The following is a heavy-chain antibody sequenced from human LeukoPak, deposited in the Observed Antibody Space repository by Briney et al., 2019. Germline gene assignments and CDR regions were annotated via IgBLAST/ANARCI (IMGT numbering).Heavy chain of an antibody. V-gene: IGHV4-38-2*02. CDR2: IYHSGST. CDR1: GYSISSGYY. CDR3: ARGRSKGYRASYIDY. D-gene: IGHD5-18*01. J-gene: IGHJ4*02. Sequence: SETLSLTCTVSGYSISSGYYWGWIRQPPGKGLEWIGSIYHSGSTYYNPSLKSRVTISVDTSKNQFSLKLSSVTAADTAVYYCARGRSKGYRASYIDYWGQGTLVTVSS.